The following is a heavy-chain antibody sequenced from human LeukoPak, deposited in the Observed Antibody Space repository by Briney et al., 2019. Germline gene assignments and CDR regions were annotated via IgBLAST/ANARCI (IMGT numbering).Heavy chain of an antibody. CDR3: ARDTGSGRLDY. D-gene: IGHD6-19*01. V-gene: IGHV3-7*01. CDR2: IKEDGSAK. Sequence: ARGSLRLSCAASGFTFNTCWMSWVRQAPGKGLEWVANIKEDGSAKEYVDSVKGRFTISRDNARNSVYLQMNSLRAEDTAVYYCARDTGSGRLDYWGQGTLVTVSS. J-gene: IGHJ4*02. CDR1: GFTFNTCW.